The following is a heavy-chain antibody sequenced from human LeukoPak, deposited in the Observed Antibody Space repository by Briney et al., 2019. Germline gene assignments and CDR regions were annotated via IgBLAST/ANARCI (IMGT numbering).Heavy chain of an antibody. CDR3: ARDSAPGDTYGLLGIDS. J-gene: IGHJ4*02. V-gene: IGHV1-2*02. CDR1: GYSFTGYY. Sequence: ASVKVSCKTSGYSFTGYYIHWVRQAPGQGLEWMGWINPHSGDTTYAQKFQGRVTMTGDTSISTAYMELSRLRSDDTAVYYCARDSAPGDTYGLLGIDSWGQGTLVTVSS. CDR2: INPHSGDT. D-gene: IGHD5-18*01.